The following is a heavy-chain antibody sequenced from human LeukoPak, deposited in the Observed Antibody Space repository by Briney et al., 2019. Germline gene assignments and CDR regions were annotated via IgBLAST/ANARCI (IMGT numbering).Heavy chain of an antibody. J-gene: IGHJ6*02. CDR2: IRSKAYGGTT. CDR1: GFTFGDYA. CDR3: TGYSSGWYLPDYYYYYGMDV. Sequence: GGSLGLSCTASGFTFGDYAMSWFRQAPGKGLEWVGFIRSKAYGGTTEYAASVKGRFTISRDDSKSIAYLQMNSLKTEDTAVYYCTGYSSGWYLPDYYYYYGMDVWGQGTTVTVSS. D-gene: IGHD6-19*01. V-gene: IGHV3-49*03.